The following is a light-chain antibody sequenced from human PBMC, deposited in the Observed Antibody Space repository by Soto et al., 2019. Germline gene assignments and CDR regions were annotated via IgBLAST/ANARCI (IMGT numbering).Light chain of an antibody. Sequence: QSALTQPRSVSGSPGQSVIISCTGTNSDVGAYDYVSWYQQHPGKAPKLIIYDVTKRPSGVPDRFTVSKSGNTASLTISGLQAEDEADYYCRSYAGSNTRVFGGGTKVTVL. CDR1: NSDVGAYDY. CDR3: RSYAGSNTRV. CDR2: DVT. J-gene: IGLJ3*02. V-gene: IGLV2-11*01.